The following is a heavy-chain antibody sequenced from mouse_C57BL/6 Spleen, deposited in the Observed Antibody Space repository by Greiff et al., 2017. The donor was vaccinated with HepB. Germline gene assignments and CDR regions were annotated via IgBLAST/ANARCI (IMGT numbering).Heavy chain of an antibody. CDR1: GYTFTSYW. Sequence: QVQLQQPGAELVKPGASVKLSCKASGYTFTSYWMQWVKQRPGQGLEWIGEIDPSDSYTNYNQKFKGKATLTVDTSSSTAYMQLSSLTSEDSAVYYCARGGGGRRGWYFDYWGQGTTLTVSS. D-gene: IGHD2-3*01. CDR3: ARGGGGRRGWYFDY. CDR2: IDPSDSYT. V-gene: IGHV1-50*01. J-gene: IGHJ2*01.